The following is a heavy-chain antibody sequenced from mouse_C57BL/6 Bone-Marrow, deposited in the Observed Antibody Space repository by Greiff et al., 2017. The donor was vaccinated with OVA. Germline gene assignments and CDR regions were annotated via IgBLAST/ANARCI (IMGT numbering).Heavy chain of an antibody. V-gene: IGHV2-5*01. CDR3: AKKGTVVADDWYFDV. Sequence: VQLQQSGPGLVQPSQSLSITCTVSGFSLTSYGVHWVRQSPGKGLEWLGVIWRGGSTDYNAAFMSRLSITKDNSKSQVFFKMNSLQADDTAIYYCAKKGTVVADDWYFDVWGTGTTVTVSS. CDR1: GFSLTSYG. D-gene: IGHD1-1*01. CDR2: IWRGGST. J-gene: IGHJ1*03.